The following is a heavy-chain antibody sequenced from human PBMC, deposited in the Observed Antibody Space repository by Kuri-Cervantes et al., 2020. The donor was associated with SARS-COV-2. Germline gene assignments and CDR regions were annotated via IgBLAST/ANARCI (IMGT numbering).Heavy chain of an antibody. V-gene: IGHV4-4*07. J-gene: IGHJ4*02. D-gene: IGHD1-20*01. Sequence: SETLSLTCTVSGGSISSYYWSWIRQPAGKGLEWIGRIYTSGSTNYNPSLKSRVTMSVDTSKNQFSLKLSSVTAADTAVYYCARDLGNNWNDPFDYWGQGTLVTVSS. CDR3: ARDLGNNWNDPFDY. CDR2: IYTSGST. CDR1: GGSISSYY.